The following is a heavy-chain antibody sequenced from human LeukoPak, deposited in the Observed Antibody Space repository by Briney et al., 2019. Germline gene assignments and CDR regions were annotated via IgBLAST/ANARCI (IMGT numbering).Heavy chain of an antibody. CDR3: ARGFNTGWYFDL. J-gene: IGHJ2*01. CDR2: INPSGGT. D-gene: IGHD1-1*01. V-gene: IGHV4-61*02. CDR1: GGSITSGNNY. Sequence: KSSETLSLTCTVPGGSITSGNNYWSWIRQPAGKGLEWVGRINPSGGTNYNPTFKSRVTLSAETSNNQFSLKLDSVTAADTAIYYCARGFNTGWYFDLWGRGTLVTVSS.